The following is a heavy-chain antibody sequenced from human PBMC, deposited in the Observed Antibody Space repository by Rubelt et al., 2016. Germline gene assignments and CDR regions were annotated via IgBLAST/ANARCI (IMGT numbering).Heavy chain of an antibody. V-gene: IGHV4-34*01. Sequence: QVQLQQWGAGLLKPSETLSLTCAVYGGSFSGYYWGWIRQPPGKGLEWIGSIYHSGSTYYNPSLKSRVTISVDTSKNQFSLKLGSVTAADTAVYYCARDHSSGWYLEGFFDYWGQGTLVTVSS. CDR2: IYHSGST. D-gene: IGHD6-19*01. CDR1: GGSFSGYY. CDR3: ARDHSSGWYLEGFFDY. J-gene: IGHJ4*02.